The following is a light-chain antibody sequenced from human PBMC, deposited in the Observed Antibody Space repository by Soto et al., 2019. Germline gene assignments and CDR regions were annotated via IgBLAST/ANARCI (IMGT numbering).Light chain of an antibody. CDR2: GNG. J-gene: IGLJ7*01. Sequence: QSVLTQPPSVSGAPGQRVTISCTGSSSNIGAGHDVHWYQQLPGTAPKLLIYGNGNRPSGVPDRFSGSKSGTSASLAITGLQADDEADYYCGTWDLTLSAGVLFGGGTQLTVL. V-gene: IGLV1-40*01. CDR3: GTWDLTLSAGVL. CDR1: SSNIGAGHD.